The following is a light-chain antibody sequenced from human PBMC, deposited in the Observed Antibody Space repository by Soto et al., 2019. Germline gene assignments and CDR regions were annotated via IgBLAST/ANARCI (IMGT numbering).Light chain of an antibody. Sequence: EIVLTQSPATLSLSPGERATLSCRASQSVSSYLAWYQQTPGQAPRLLIYDASNRATGIPARFSGSGSGTDFTLTIRSLEPEDFAVYYCQQRSNWPPFTFGPGTKVDIK. CDR1: QSVSSY. CDR3: QQRSNWPPFT. CDR2: DAS. V-gene: IGKV3-11*01. J-gene: IGKJ3*01.